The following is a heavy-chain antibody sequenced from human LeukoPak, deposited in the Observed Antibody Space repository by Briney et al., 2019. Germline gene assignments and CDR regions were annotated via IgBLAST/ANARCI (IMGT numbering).Heavy chain of an antibody. D-gene: IGHD1-26*01. CDR1: GGSISSYY. CDR2: IYTTGST. Sequence: SETLSLTCTVSGGSISSYYWSWIRQPAGKGLEWIGRIYTTGSTNYNPSLKSRVTISVDTSKNQFSLKLTSVTAADTGMYYCARAGYTISYYSLDYWGQGALVTVSS. J-gene: IGHJ4*02. V-gene: IGHV4-4*07. CDR3: ARAGYTISYYSLDY.